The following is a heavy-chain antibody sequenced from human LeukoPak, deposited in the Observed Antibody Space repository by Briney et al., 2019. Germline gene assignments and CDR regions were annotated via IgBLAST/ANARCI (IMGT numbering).Heavy chain of an antibody. CDR2: IYSGGSI. D-gene: IGHD3-10*01. CDR1: GFTVSTNY. V-gene: IGHV3-66*01. CDR3: ARGAITMVRGWEFDY. J-gene: IGHJ4*02. Sequence: GGSLRLSCAASGFTVSTNYMSSVRQAPGKGLEWVSVIYSGGSIYNTNSVKGRFTISRDNSKNTLYLQMNSLRAEDTAVYYCARGAITMVRGWEFDYWGQGTLVAVSS.